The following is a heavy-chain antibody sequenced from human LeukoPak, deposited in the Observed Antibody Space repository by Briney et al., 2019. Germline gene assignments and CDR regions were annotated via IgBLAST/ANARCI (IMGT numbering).Heavy chain of an antibody. CDR2: ISWNSGSI. Sequence: GRSLRLSCAASGFTFDDYAMHWVRQAPGKGLEWVSGISWNSGSIGYADSVKGRFTISRDNAKNSLYLQMNSLRAEDTALYYCAKDMVAAAGTSFDYWGQGTLVTVSS. CDR1: GFTFDDYA. D-gene: IGHD6-13*01. V-gene: IGHV3-9*01. CDR3: AKDMVAAAGTSFDY. J-gene: IGHJ4*02.